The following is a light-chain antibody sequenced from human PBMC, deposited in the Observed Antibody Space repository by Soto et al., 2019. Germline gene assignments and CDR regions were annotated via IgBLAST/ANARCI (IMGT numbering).Light chain of an antibody. Sequence: QSALTQPAPVSGSPGQSITISCTGTSSDVGAYNYVSWYQHHPGKAPKLMIYEVTNRPSGVSNRFSGSKSGNTASLTISGLQAEDEADYYCNSYTTNSNRVFGTGTKVTVL. CDR2: EVT. CDR3: NSYTTNSNRV. J-gene: IGLJ1*01. CDR1: SSDVGAYNY. V-gene: IGLV2-14*01.